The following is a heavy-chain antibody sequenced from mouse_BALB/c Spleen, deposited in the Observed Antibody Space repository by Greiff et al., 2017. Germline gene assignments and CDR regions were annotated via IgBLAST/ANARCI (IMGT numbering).Heavy chain of an antibody. CDR2: INPYNDGT. Sequence: VQLQQSGPELVKPGASVKMSCKASGYTFTSYAMHWVKQKPGQGLEWIGYINPYNDGTKYNEKFKGKATLTSDKSSSTAYMELSSLTSEDSAVYYCAREGVYRSGYFDGWGAGTTVTVSA. CDR1: GYTFTSYA. J-gene: IGHJ1*01. V-gene: IGHV1-14*01. D-gene: IGHD2-14*01. CDR3: AREGVYRSGYFDG.